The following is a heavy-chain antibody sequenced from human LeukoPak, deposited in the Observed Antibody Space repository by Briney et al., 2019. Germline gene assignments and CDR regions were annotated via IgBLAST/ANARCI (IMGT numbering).Heavy chain of an antibody. CDR1: GGTFSSYA. V-gene: IGHV1-69*01. D-gene: IGHD3-10*01. CDR3: ASSMVRGVIVYGTDV. Sequence: GSSVKVSCKASGGTFSSYAISWVRQAPGQGLEWMGGIIPIFGTANYAQKFQGRVTITADESTSTAYMELSSLRSEDTAVYYCASSMVRGVIVYGTDVWGKGTTVTVSS. CDR2: IIPIFGTA. J-gene: IGHJ6*04.